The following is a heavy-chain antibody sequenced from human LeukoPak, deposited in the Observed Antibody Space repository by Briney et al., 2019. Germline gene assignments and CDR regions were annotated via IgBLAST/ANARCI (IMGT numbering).Heavy chain of an antibody. V-gene: IGHV4-61*08. CDR1: GASVSSGGYY. Sequence: SETLSLTCTVSGASVSSGGYYWSWLRQPPGQGLVWIGYIYYSGSTNYNPSLKSRVTISVDTSKNQFSLKVSSVTAADTAVYYCARRGGSGRSFDYWGQGALVTVSS. J-gene: IGHJ4*02. CDR2: IYYSGST. D-gene: IGHD3-10*01. CDR3: ARRGGSGRSFDY.